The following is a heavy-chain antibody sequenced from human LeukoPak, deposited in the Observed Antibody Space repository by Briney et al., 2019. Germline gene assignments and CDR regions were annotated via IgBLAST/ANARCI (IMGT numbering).Heavy chain of an antibody. V-gene: IGHV3-9*01. CDR2: ISWNSGSI. CDR1: GFTFYDYA. CDR3: AKAYSSAGGAFDI. D-gene: IGHD6-19*01. J-gene: IGHJ3*02. Sequence: GGSLRLSCAASGFTFYDYAMHWVRQAPGKGLEWVSGISWNSGSIGYADSVKGRFTISRDNAKNSLYLQMNSLRPEDTALYYCAKAYSSAGGAFDIWGQGTMVTVSS.